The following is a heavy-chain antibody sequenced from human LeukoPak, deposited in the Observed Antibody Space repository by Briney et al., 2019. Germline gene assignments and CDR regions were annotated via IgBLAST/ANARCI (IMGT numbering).Heavy chain of an antibody. CDR2: ISYDGSNK. V-gene: IGHV3-30*03. J-gene: IGHJ4*02. Sequence: PGRSLRLSCAASGFTYSSYGMHWVRQAPGKGLEWVAVISYDGSNKYYADSVKGRFTIFRDNSKNKLYLQKNNLRAEDTAVYYCALIPLCSSTSCYDYWGQGTLVTVSS. D-gene: IGHD2-2*01. CDR1: GFTYSSYG. CDR3: ALIPLCSSTSCYDY.